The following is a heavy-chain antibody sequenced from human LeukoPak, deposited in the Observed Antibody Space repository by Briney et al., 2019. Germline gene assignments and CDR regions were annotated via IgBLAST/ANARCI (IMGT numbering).Heavy chain of an antibody. CDR3: ARAPSMTVGGRRTNWFDP. CDR1: AYTSTTYD. J-gene: IGHJ5*02. V-gene: IGHV1-8*01. D-gene: IGHD3-22*01. CDR2: MNPSSGNR. Sequence: ASVKVSCKASAYTSTTYDINWVRQATGQGLEWMGWMNPSSGNRGYAQKFQGRVTMTWNTSINTAYMELSSVTSDDTAVYYCARAPSMTVGGRRTNWFDPWGQGTLLTVTS.